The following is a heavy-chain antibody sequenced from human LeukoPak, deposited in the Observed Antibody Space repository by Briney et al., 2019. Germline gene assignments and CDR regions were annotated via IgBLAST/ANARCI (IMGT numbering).Heavy chain of an antibody. CDR3: AKEIYGDYGRGFDY. CDR2: ISWNSGSI. V-gene: IGHV3-9*03. J-gene: IGHJ4*02. D-gene: IGHD4-17*01. CDR1: GFSFSNSG. Sequence: PGRSLRLSCAASGFSFSNSGMHWVRQAPGKGLEWVSGISWNSGSIGYADSVKGRFTISRDNAKNSLYLQMNSLRAEDMALYYCAKEIYGDYGRGFDYWGQGTLVTVSS.